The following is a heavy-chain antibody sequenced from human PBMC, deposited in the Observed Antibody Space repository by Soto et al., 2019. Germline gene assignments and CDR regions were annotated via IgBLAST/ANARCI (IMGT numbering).Heavy chain of an antibody. D-gene: IGHD6-19*01. CDR3: ARDPVLAFVAAYYVDY. CDR1: GFTFSSYA. J-gene: IGHJ4*02. Sequence: QVQLVESGGGVVQPGRCLRLSCAASGFTFSSYAMHWVRQAPGKGLEWVAVISYDGSNKYYADSVKGRFTISRDNSKNSIYLQMSSLRAEDMAVYYCARDPVLAFVAAYYVDYWGQGTLVTVSS. V-gene: IGHV3-30-3*01. CDR2: ISYDGSNK.